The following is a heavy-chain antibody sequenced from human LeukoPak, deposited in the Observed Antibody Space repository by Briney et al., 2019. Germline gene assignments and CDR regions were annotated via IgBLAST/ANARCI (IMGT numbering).Heavy chain of an antibody. CDR2: VSGSGTST. J-gene: IGHJ4*02. CDR1: GFTFTNYV. CDR3: AKGVFGLLPFFDS. Sequence: PGGSLRLSCAASGFTFTNYVMSWVRQAPGKGLEWVSAVSGSGTSTDYADSVKGRFTISRDSSKNTLYLQMNSLTAEDTAVYYCAKGVFGLLPFFDSWGQGALVTVSS. V-gene: IGHV3-23*01. D-gene: IGHD3-22*01.